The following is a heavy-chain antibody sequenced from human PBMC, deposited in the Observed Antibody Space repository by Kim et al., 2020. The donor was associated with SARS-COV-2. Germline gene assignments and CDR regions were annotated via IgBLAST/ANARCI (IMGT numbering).Heavy chain of an antibody. CDR1: GYSIGTGYY. J-gene: IGHJ3*02. Sequence: SETLSLTCTVAGYSIGTGYYWGLIRQPPGKGLEWIVSIYHSGSTYYNPSLKSRVTISVDTSKNQFSLNLSSVTAADTALYYCARAHQYYDILTGYFGPHGVRIWGQGTMVTVSS. CDR3: ARAHQYYDILTGYFGPHGVRI. V-gene: IGHV4-38-2*02. D-gene: IGHD3-9*01. CDR2: IYHSGST.